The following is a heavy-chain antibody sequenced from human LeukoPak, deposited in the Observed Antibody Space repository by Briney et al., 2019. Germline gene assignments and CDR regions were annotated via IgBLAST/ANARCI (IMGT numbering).Heavy chain of an antibody. Sequence: ASVKVSCKASGYTFTSYAIHWVRQAPGQRLEWMGWISAGNGNTKYSRNFQGRVTFISNTSATTAFMELSSLRSEDAAVYYCARDSGSGSNDYWGQGTLVTVSS. CDR3: ARDSGSGSNDY. V-gene: IGHV1-3*01. CDR1: GYTFTSYA. CDR2: ISAGNGNT. J-gene: IGHJ4*02. D-gene: IGHD1-26*01.